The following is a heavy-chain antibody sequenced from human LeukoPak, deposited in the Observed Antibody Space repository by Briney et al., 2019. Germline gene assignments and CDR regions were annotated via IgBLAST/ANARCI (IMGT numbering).Heavy chain of an antibody. CDR3: ATSRGYTEY. D-gene: IGHD6-25*01. CDR1: GFTFSSYG. J-gene: IGHJ1*01. V-gene: IGHV3-23*01. CDR2: ISGGDAHT. Sequence: EGSLRLSCAASGFTFSSYGMSWVRQAPGKGLEWVSAISGGDAHTYYADSVKGRVTISRDNSRSTLYLQMNSLRPEDTAVYYCATSRGYTEYWGQGTLVTVSS.